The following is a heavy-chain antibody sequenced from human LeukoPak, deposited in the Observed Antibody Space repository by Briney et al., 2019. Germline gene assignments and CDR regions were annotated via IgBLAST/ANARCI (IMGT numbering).Heavy chain of an antibody. D-gene: IGHD6-6*01. Sequence: ASVKVSCKASGYTFTGYYMHWVRQAPGQGLEWMGWINPNSGGTNYAQKFQGRVTMTRDTSISTAYMELSRLRSDDTAVYYCERTIPYSSSYYYYYYYGMDVWGQGTTVTVSS. CDR3: ERTIPYSSSYYYYYYYGMDV. J-gene: IGHJ6*02. V-gene: IGHV1-2*02. CDR1: GYTFTGYY. CDR2: INPNSGGT.